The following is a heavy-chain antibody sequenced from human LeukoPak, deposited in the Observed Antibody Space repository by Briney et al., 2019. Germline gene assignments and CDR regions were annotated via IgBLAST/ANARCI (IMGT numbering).Heavy chain of an antibody. CDR3: AKSKEDCCGSFDP. CDR1: GFTFINYS. V-gene: IGHV3-23*01. J-gene: IGHJ5*02. CDR2: ISGSATT. D-gene: IGHD2-15*01. Sequence: GGSLILSCTASGFTFINYSMNWVRQAPGKGLEWVSAISGSATTYYADSVRGRFIISRDNSKNTLYLQMSSLRAEDTAVYYCAKSKEDCCGSFDPWGQGTLVTVSS.